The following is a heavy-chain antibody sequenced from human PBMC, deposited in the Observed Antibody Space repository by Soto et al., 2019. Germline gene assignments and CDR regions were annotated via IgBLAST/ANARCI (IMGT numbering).Heavy chain of an antibody. CDR3: AHALVFTRGDGFDI. CDR2: TYYSGNT. CDR1: GGSITTGGRY. J-gene: IGHJ3*02. D-gene: IGHD6-6*01. Sequence: QVRLQEWGPGLVKPSQTLSLKCSVSGGSITTGGRYWSWIRQLPGKGLEWIGATYYSGNTYYNANLKRRVTISAEPAKNQFSLKLSSVTAADTAVHYCAHALVFTRGDGFDIWGQGRFVTLSS. V-gene: IGHV4-31*02.